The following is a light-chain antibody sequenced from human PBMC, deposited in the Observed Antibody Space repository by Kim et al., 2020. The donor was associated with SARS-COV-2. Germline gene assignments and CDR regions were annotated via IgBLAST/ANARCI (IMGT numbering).Light chain of an antibody. CDR2: AAS. CDR3: QQGVSFPLT. J-gene: IGKJ4*01. CDR1: QDIVNW. Sequence: ASVGGRVTITCRADQDIVNWVAWYQQKPGNGPRLLIYAASNLQGGVPSRFSGSGSGTDFTLTISSLQPEDSATYFCQQGVSFPLTFGGGTKVDIK. V-gene: IGKV1-12*01.